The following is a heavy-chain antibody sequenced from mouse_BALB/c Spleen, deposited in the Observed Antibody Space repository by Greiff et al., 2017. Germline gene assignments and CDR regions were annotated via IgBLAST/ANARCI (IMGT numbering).Heavy chain of an antibody. J-gene: IGHJ1*01. CDR2: IRSKSNNYAT. Sequence: EVKLVETGGGLVQPKGSLKLSCAASGFTFNTNAMNWVRQAPGKGLEWVARIRSKSNNYATYYADSVKDRFTISRDDSQSMLYLQMNNLKTEDTAMYYCVRRYFDVWGAGTTVTVSS. CDR3: VRRYFDV. V-gene: IGHV10S3*01. CDR1: GFTFNTNA.